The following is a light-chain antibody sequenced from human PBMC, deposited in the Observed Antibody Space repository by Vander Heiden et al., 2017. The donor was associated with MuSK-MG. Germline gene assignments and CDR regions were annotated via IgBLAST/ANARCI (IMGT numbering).Light chain of an antibody. CDR1: QSVTSN. CDR3: QQRSNWPVT. J-gene: IGKJ5*01. Sequence: EIVLTQSPATLSLSPGERATLSCRASQSVTSNLAWYQQKPGQAPRLLIYDASSRATGIPARFSGSGFGTDFTLTISSLEPEDFAIYYCQQRSNWPVTFGRGTRLEIK. V-gene: IGKV3-11*01. CDR2: DAS.